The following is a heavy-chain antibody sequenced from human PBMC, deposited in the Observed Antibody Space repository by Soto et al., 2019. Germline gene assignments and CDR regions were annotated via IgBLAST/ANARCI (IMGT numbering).Heavy chain of an antibody. D-gene: IGHD7-27*01. CDR1: GFSLSTTGVG. V-gene: IGHV2-5*01. J-gene: IGHJ4*02. Sequence: QITLKESGPTLVKHTQTLTLTCTFSGFSLSTTGVGVAWIRQRPGKALEWLALIYWNDYKRYSPSLQSRLSITKDTSKHQVVLTVPNVHAVDTATYCCALLKLGSPEMTRADDYWGQGTLVTVSS. CDR2: IYWNDYK. CDR3: ALLKLGSPEMTRADDY.